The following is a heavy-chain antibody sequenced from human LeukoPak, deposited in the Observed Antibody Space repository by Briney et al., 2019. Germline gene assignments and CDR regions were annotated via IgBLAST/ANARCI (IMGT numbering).Heavy chain of an antibody. J-gene: IGHJ6*02. CDR3: VTGAYYDFWSGYSRPYGMDV. CDR1: GFTFSDYN. Sequence: GSLRLSCAASGFTFSDYNMNWVRQAPGKGPEWVSYISSGSVTIYYADSVKGRFTISRDNAKNSLYLQMNSLRAEDTAVYYCVTGAYYDFWSGYSRPYGMDVWGQGTTVTVSS. CDR2: ISSGSVTI. D-gene: IGHD3-3*01. V-gene: IGHV3-48*01.